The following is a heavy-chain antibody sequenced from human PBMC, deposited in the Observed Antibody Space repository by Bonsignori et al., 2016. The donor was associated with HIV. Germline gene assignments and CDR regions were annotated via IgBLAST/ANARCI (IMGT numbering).Heavy chain of an antibody. Sequence: WIRQPPGKGLEWVANIKQDGSEKYYVDSVKGRFTISRDNAKNSLYLQMNSLRAEDTAVYYCARDGDFWSGPIDYWGQGTLVTVSS. V-gene: IGHV3-7*01. CDR3: ARDGDFWSGPIDY. D-gene: IGHD3-3*01. CDR2: IKQDGSEK. J-gene: IGHJ4*02.